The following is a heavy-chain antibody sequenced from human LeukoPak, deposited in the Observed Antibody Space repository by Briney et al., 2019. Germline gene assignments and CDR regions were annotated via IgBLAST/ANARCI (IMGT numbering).Heavy chain of an antibody. CDR3: ARDTARITMIVVAHFDY. V-gene: IGHV1-2*02. CDR1: GYTFTGYY. Sequence: VASVKVSCKASGYTFTGYYMHWVRQAPGQGLEWMGWINPNSGGTNYAQKFQGRVTMTRDTSISTAYMELSRLRSDDTAVYYCARDTARITMIVVAHFDYWGQGTLVTVSS. D-gene: IGHD3-22*01. J-gene: IGHJ4*02. CDR2: INPNSGGT.